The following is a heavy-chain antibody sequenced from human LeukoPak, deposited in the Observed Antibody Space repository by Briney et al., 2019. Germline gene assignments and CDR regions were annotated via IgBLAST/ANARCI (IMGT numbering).Heavy chain of an antibody. J-gene: IGHJ4*02. CDR1: GFTFSSYG. CDR2: IKYDASDE. D-gene: IGHD1-26*01. V-gene: IGHV3-33*01. Sequence: GGSLRLSCAASGFTFSSYGMHWVRQAPGKGLEWVGLIKYDASDEYYADSVKGRFTISRDDSRNTLYLQMTSLRAEDTAVYYCARGQSVGWEIGVCDFWGQGSLVTVAS. CDR3: ARGQSVGWEIGVCDF.